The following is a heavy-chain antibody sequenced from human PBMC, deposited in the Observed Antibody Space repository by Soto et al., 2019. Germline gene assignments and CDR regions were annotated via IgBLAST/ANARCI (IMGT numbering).Heavy chain of an antibody. D-gene: IGHD3-10*01. CDR3: ARDRGLAAPTGF. CDR1: GGSISSGDYY. V-gene: IGHV4-30-4*01. Sequence: PSETLSLTCTVSGGSISSGDYYWSWIRQPPGKGLERIGYINYSGSTYYNPSLESRVTISVDTSKNQFSLSLYSVTAADSAVYYCARDRGLAAPTGFWGQGTLVTVSS. CDR2: INYSGST. J-gene: IGHJ1*01.